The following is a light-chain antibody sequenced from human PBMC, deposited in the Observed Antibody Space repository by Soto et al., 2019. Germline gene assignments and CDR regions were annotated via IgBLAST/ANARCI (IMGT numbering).Light chain of an antibody. CDR2: GAS. J-gene: IGKJ1*01. Sequence: EIVLTQSPGTLSLSPGERATLSCMASQSVSNNYLAWYQQNPGQAPRLLIYGASNRATGIPDRFSGSGSGTEFTLTISSLQPDDFGTYYCQEYNSNWTFGQGTKVDIK. CDR1: QSVSNNY. V-gene: IGKV3-20*01. CDR3: QEYNSNWT.